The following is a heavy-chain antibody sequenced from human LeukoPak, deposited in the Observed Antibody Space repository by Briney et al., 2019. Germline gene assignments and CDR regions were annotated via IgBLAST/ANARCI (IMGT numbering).Heavy chain of an antibody. D-gene: IGHD1-26*01. V-gene: IGHV4-39*07. CDR2: FYYSGST. CDR3: AIRYSGRYYSDY. J-gene: IGHJ4*02. CDR1: GGSLSSSSYY. Sequence: SETLSLTCTVSGGSLSSSSYYWGWIRQPPGKGLEWIGNFYYSGSTYYNPSLKSQVTISVDMYKNQFSLKLSSVTAADTAVYYCAIRYSGRYYSDYWGQGTLVTVSS.